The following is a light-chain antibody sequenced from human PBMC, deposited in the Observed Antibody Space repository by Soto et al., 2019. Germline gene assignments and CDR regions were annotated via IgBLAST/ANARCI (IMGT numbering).Light chain of an antibody. CDR1: SGHSTYA. CDR2: LDSDGSH. Sequence: QLVLTQSPSASASLGASVKLTCTLSSGHSTYAIAWHQQQPEKGPRYLMKLDSDGSHSKGDGIPDRFSGSSSGAERYLTISSLQSEDEADYYCQTWATVPDWVFGGGTKLPS. J-gene: IGLJ3*02. CDR3: QTWATVPDWV. V-gene: IGLV4-69*01.